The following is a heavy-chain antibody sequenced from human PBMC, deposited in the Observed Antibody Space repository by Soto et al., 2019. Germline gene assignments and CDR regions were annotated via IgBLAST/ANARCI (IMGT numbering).Heavy chain of an antibody. Sequence: ASVKVSCKASGYTFTSYDINWVRQATGQGLEWMGWMNPNSGNTGYAQKFQGRVTMTRNTSISTAYMELSSLRSEDTAVYYCAREGQAPYYYYGMDVWGQGTAVTLSS. CDR2: MNPNSGNT. CDR3: AREGQAPYYYYGMDV. CDR1: GYTFTSYD. J-gene: IGHJ6*02. V-gene: IGHV1-8*01.